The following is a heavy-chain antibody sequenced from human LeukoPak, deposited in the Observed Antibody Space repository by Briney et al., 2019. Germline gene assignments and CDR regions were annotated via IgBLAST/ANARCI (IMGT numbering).Heavy chain of an antibody. CDR1: GGSISSYY. CDR2: IYYSGST. CDR3: ARARVVDTAMVTGLYYYYYYYMDV. D-gene: IGHD5-18*01. J-gene: IGHJ6*03. V-gene: IGHV4-59*01. Sequence: SETLSLTCTVSGGSISSYYWSWLRQPPGKGLEWIGYIYYSGSTNYSPSLKSRVTISVDTSKNQFSLKLSSVTAADTAVYYCARARVVDTAMVTGLYYYYYYYMDVWGKGTTVTVSS.